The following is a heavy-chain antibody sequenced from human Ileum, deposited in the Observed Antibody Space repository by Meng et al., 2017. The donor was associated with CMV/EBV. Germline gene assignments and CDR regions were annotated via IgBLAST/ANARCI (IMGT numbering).Heavy chain of an antibody. CDR3: ARAEADTGNFEY. CDR1: DGSISYYY. D-gene: IGHD6-19*01. V-gene: IGHV4-4*07. Sequence: QGPLEESGQGLLKPSETLSLTCTVTDGSISYYYWSWIRQSADKGLEWIGRISSSGSINYNPSLESRLTLSVDTSKKQLSLKLSSVTAADTAVYYCARAEADTGNFEYWGQGTLVTVSS. J-gene: IGHJ4*02. CDR2: ISSSGSI.